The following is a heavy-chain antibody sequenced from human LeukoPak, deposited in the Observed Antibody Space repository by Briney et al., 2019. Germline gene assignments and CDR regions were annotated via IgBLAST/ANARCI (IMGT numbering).Heavy chain of an antibody. CDR3: AKDGGSGTANIDY. D-gene: IGHD5-18*01. CDR1: GFTFSSYG. Sequence: GGSLRLSCAASGFTFSSYGMHWVRQAPGKGLEWVAFIRYDGSNKYYADSVKGRFTISRDNSKNTLYLQMNSLRAEDTAVYYCAKDGGSGTANIDYWGQGTLLTVSS. CDR2: IRYDGSNK. V-gene: IGHV3-30*02. J-gene: IGHJ4*02.